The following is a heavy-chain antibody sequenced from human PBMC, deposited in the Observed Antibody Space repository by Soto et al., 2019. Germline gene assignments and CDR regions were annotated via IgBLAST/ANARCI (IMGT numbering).Heavy chain of an antibody. CDR3: ARDQDFRVVINSNWFDP. D-gene: IGHD2-21*01. V-gene: IGHV1-18*01. J-gene: IGHJ5*02. Sequence: GASVKVSCKASGYTFSRYGIMWVRQAPGQGLEWMGWISAYNGNTNSAEKLRGRLTMTTDASTTTAYMELRSLRSDDTAIYYCARDQDFRVVINSNWFDPWGQGTLVTVSS. CDR2: ISAYNGNT. CDR1: GYTFSRYG.